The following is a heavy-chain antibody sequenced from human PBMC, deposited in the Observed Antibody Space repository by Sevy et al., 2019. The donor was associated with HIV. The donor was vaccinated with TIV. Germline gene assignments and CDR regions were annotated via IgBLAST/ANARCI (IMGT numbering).Heavy chain of an antibody. Sequence: SENLSLTCTVSGGSITSLYWNWIRQPPGKGLEWIANIYYKGHINYNPSLKSRVTLSLDTSKNQFSLRLSSVTAAVTAMYYCAGENAWGRGYSWGQGTLVTVSS. CDR3: AGENAWGRGYS. CDR1: GGSITSLY. V-gene: IGHV4-59*08. D-gene: IGHD1-26*01. J-gene: IGHJ4*02. CDR2: IYYKGHI.